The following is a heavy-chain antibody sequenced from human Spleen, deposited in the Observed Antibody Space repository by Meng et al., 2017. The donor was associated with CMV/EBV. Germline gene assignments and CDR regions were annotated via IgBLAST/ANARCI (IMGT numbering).Heavy chain of an antibody. Sequence: SETLSLTCTVSGGSISSSSYYWGWIRQPPGKGLEWIGSIYYSGSTYYNPSLKSRVTISVDTSKNQFSLKLSSVTAADTAVYYCARDSGSHPPEFYFDYWGQGTLVTVSS. V-gene: IGHV4-39*07. CDR3: ARDSGSHPPEFYFDY. D-gene: IGHD1-26*01. J-gene: IGHJ4*02. CDR1: GGSISSSSYY. CDR2: IYYSGST.